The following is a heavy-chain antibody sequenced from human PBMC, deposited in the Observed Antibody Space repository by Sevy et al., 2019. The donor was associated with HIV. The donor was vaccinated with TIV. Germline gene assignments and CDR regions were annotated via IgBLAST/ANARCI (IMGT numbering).Heavy chain of an antibody. Sequence: ASVKVSCKASGYTFTSYGITWVRQAPGQGLEWMGWINPKNGNTKYAQKFQGRLTMTTDTSTSTVSMELRSLRSDDTAIYYCARTYCTNGVCYYYYGMDVWGQGTTVTVSS. V-gene: IGHV1-18*04. CDR2: INPKNGNT. D-gene: IGHD2-8*01. CDR1: GYTFTSYG. CDR3: ARTYCTNGVCYYYYGMDV. J-gene: IGHJ6*02.